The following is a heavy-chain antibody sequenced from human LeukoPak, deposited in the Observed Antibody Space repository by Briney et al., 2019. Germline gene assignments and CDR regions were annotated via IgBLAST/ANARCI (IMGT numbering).Heavy chain of an antibody. V-gene: IGHV1-69*05. J-gene: IGHJ4*02. CDR2: IIPIFGTA. CDR1: GGTFSSYA. D-gene: IGHD2-2*01. CDR3: AREGYCSSTSCWFDY. Sequence: SVKVSCKASGGTFSSYAISWVRQAPGQGLEWMGGIIPIFGTANYAQKFQGRVTITTDESTSTAYMELSSLRSEDTAVYYCAREGYCSSTSCWFDYWGQGTLVTVSS.